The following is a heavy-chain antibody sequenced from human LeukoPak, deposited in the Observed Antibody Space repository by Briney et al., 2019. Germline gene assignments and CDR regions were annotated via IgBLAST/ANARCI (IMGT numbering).Heavy chain of an antibody. V-gene: IGHV3-48*02. CDR2: ITSSSSTI. CDR1: GFTFSNYA. J-gene: IGHJ4*02. D-gene: IGHD6-13*01. CDR3: ARGRTSSWYFDY. Sequence: GGSLRLSCAASGFTFSNYAMSWVRQAPGKGLEWVSFITSSSSTIYYADSVKGRFTISRDNAQNSLYLQMNSLRDEDTAVYYCARGRTSSWYFDYWGQGTLVTVSS.